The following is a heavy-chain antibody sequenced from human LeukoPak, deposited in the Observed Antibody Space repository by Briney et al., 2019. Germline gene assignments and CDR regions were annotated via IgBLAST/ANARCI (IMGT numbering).Heavy chain of an antibody. CDR2: ISGKNGNT. V-gene: IGHV1-18*01. CDR3: ARGVRLGELYY. Sequence: ASVKVSCKTSDYTFNIYGVNWVRQAPGQGLEWMGWISGKNGNTDYAEKFQDRVTMTTDTSTSTAYMELRSLRSEDTAIYYCARGVRLGELYYWGQGSLVTVSS. CDR1: DYTFNIYG. D-gene: IGHD3-16*01. J-gene: IGHJ4*02.